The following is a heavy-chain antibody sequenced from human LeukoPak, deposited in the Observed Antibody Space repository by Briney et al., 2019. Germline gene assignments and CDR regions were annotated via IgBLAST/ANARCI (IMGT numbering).Heavy chain of an antibody. V-gene: IGHV3-30-3*01. D-gene: IGHD2-2*01. CDR3: ARGVVPAANYYYGMDV. J-gene: IGHJ6*02. CDR2: ISYGGSNK. Sequence: GGSLRLSCAASGFTFSSYAMHWVRQAPGKGLEWVAVISYGGSNKYYADSVKGRFTISRDNSKNTLYLQMNSLRAEDTAVYYCARGVVPAANYYYGMDVWGQGTTVTVSS. CDR1: GFTFSSYA.